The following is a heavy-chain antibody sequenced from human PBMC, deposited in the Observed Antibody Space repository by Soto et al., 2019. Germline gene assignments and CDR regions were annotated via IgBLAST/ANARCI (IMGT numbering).Heavy chain of an antibody. Sequence: QVQLVESGGGVVQPGRSLRLSCAASGFTFSSYGMHWVRQAPGKGLEWVAVISYDGSNKYYADSVKGRFTISRDNSKNTLYLQMNSLRAEDTAVYYCAKDGGGYCSSTSCYALGFFDYWGQGTLVTVSS. D-gene: IGHD2-2*01. V-gene: IGHV3-30*18. J-gene: IGHJ4*02. CDR1: GFTFSSYG. CDR3: AKDGGGYCSSTSCYALGFFDY. CDR2: ISYDGSNK.